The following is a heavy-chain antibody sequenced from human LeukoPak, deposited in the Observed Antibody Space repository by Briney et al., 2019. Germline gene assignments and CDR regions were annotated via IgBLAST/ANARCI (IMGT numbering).Heavy chain of an antibody. CDR3: VAGDWGARDSFDL. CDR1: GFTFSDYY. V-gene: IGHV3-11*04. Sequence: GGSLRLSCAASGFTFSDYYMSWVRQAPGKGLEWVSYISSSGSTIYYAGPMRGRFTISRDNAKNSLYLQMNSLRAEDTSVYYCVAGDWGARDSFDLWGRGTMVTVSS. J-gene: IGHJ3*01. CDR2: ISSSGSTI. D-gene: IGHD2-21*02.